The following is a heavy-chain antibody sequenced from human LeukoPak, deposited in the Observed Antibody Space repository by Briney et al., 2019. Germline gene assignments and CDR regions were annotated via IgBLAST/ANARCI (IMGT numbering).Heavy chain of an antibody. V-gene: IGHV4-39*07. CDR2: IYYSGST. CDR1: GGSISSNSYY. CDR3: ARDSPSMVRGVRGGWFDP. J-gene: IGHJ5*02. Sequence: PSETLSLTCAVSGGSISSNSYYWGWIRQPPGKGLEWIGSIYYSGSTYYNPSLKSRVTISVDTSKNQFSLKLSSVTAADTAVYYCARDSPSMVRGVRGGWFDPWGQGTLVTVSS. D-gene: IGHD3-10*01.